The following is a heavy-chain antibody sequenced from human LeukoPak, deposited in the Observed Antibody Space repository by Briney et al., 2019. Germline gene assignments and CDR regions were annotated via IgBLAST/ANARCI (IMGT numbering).Heavy chain of an antibody. CDR1: GFTFSTFS. D-gene: IGHD1-7*01. CDR3: ARRTFPNDAFDI. J-gene: IGHJ3*02. CDR2: ISGSGSDI. Sequence: GGSLRLSCAASGFTFSTFSMNWVRQTPGKGPEWVSAISGSGSDIYYADSVKGRFTISRDNPKRSLYLQMNSLRAEDTAVYYCARRTFPNDAFDIWGQGTMVTVSS. V-gene: IGHV3-21*01.